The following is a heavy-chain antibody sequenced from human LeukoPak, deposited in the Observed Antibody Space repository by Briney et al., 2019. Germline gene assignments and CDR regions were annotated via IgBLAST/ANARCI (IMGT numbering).Heavy chain of an antibody. CDR2: MNTNSGNT. V-gene: IGHV1-8*01. Sequence: GSVKVSCKASGYTFTSYDMNWVRQATGQGLEWMGWMNTNSGNTGYAQKFQGRVTMTRNTSISTVYMELSSLRSEDTAVYYCACVVRGVCSSTSSYMISTGRFNYFDYWGEGTLVTAPS. CDR1: GYTFTSYD. D-gene: IGHD2-2*02. J-gene: IGHJ4*02. CDR3: ACVVRGVCSSTSSYMISTGRFNYFDY.